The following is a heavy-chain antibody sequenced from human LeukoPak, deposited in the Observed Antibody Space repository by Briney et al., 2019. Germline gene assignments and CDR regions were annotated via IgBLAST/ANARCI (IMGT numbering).Heavy chain of an antibody. V-gene: IGHV3-30*02. CDR3: AGDGRRSGSYSNYFDY. D-gene: IGHD3-10*01. CDR2: IRYDGSNT. CDR1: GFTFSSSG. Sequence: PGGSLRLSCAASGFTFSSSGMHWVRQAPGKGLEWVAFIRYDGSNTYYADSVKGRFTISRDNSKNTLFLQMSSLRAEDAALYYCAGDGRRSGSYSNYFDYWGQGTLVTVSS. J-gene: IGHJ4*02.